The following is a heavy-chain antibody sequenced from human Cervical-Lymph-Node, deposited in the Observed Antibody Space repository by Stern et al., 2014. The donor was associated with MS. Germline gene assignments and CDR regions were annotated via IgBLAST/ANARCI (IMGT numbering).Heavy chain of an antibody. CDR3: ARRGSPNHGGYYFDY. D-gene: IGHD2-8*01. CDR1: GFSLTLTGEA. V-gene: IGHV2-5*02. CDR2: IYWDDDK. J-gene: IGHJ4*02. Sequence: QVTLKESGPTLVRPTQTLSLTCTFSGFSLTLTGEAVAWIRQPPGKALEWLAIIYWDDDKVYSPSLKNRIAPTKDTSKHQVVFTMTNIDPMDTATYYCARRGSPNHGGYYFDYWGQGILVTVSS.